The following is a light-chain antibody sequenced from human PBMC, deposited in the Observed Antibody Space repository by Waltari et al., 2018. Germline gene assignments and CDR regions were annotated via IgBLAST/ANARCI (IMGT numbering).Light chain of an antibody. J-gene: IGKJ4*01. CDR2: AVS. Sequence: IQMTQSPSSLSASVGDRLTVTCRASRTVTSHLHWYQQKSGKAPKLLIYAVSTLEPGVPSRFSGSGSGTDFNLTISSLQPEDFATYYCQQSYSSQRTVGGGTKVE. CDR1: RTVTSH. CDR3: QQSYSSQRT. V-gene: IGKV1-39*01.